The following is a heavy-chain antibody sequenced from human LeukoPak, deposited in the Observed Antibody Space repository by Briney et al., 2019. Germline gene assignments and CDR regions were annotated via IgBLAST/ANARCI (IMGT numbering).Heavy chain of an antibody. CDR1: GFTFSSYD. CDR3: AKDQGDFDY. V-gene: IGHV3-30*18. Sequence: PGGSLRLSCAASGFTFSSYDMHWVRQAPGKGLEWVAVISYDGSNKFYADSVKGRFTISRDNSKNTLYLQMNSLRTEDTAVCYCAKDQGDFDYWGQGTLVTVSS. CDR2: ISYDGSNK. J-gene: IGHJ4*02.